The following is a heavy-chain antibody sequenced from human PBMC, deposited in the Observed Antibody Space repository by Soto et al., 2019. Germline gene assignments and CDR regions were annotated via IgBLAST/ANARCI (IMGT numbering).Heavy chain of an antibody. CDR3: ARSISGYCSSTSCHTDN. V-gene: IGHV4-34*01. CDR2: IYYSGST. D-gene: IGHD2-2*01. CDR1: GGSFSGYY. J-gene: IGHJ4*02. Sequence: SATLSLTCAVYGGSFSGYYWSWIRQPPGKGLEWIGSIYYSGSTYYKPSLKSRVTISVDTSKNQFSLKLSSVTAADTAVYYCARSISGYCSSTSCHTDNWGQGTPVTVSS.